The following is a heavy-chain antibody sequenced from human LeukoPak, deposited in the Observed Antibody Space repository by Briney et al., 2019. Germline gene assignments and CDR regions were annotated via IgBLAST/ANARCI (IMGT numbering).Heavy chain of an antibody. CDR3: AKVRAGHYFDY. CDR2: IKEDGTEK. CDR1: GFTFSDFW. D-gene: IGHD6-19*01. Sequence: PGGSLRLSCAGSGFTFSDFWMTWVRQTPGKGLEWVANIKEDGTEKNLVDSVKGRFTISRDNTKNTLYLQMNSLRDEDTAVYYCAKVRAGHYFDYWGQGTLVTVSS. V-gene: IGHV3-7*03. J-gene: IGHJ4*02.